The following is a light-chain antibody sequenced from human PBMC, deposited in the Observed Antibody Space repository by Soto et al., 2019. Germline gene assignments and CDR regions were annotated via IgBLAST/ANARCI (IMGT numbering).Light chain of an antibody. CDR2: GAS. CDR3: QQYGSSPLT. V-gene: IGKV3-20*01. J-gene: IGKJ3*01. Sequence: EIVLTQSPGTLSLSPGERATLSCRASQRVSSSYLAWYQQKPGQAPRLLIYGASTRPTGIPDRFSGSGSGTDFTLTISRLEPEDFAVYYCQQYGSSPLTFGPGTKVDIK. CDR1: QRVSSSY.